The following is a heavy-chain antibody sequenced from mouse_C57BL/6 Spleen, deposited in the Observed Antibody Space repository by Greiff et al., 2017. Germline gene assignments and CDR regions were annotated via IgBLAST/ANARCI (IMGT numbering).Heavy chain of an antibody. CDR2: IWSGGST. CDR3: ARKGDITTVVATEAMDY. D-gene: IGHD1-1*01. Sequence: QVQLQQSGPGLVQPSQSLSITCTVSGFSLTSYGVHWVRQSPGKGLEWLGVIWSGGSTDYNAAFISRLSISKDNSKSQVFFKMNSLQADDTAIYYCARKGDITTVVATEAMDYWGQGTSVTVSS. CDR1: GFSLTSYG. J-gene: IGHJ4*01. V-gene: IGHV2-2*01.